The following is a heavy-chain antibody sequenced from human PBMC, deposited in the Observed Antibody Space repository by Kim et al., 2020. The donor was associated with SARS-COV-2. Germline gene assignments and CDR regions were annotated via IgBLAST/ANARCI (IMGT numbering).Heavy chain of an antibody. CDR2: INPNSGGT. Sequence: ASVKVSCKASGYTFTGYYMHWVRQAPGQGLEWMGWINPNSGGTNYAQKFQGRVTMTRDTSISTAYMELSRLRSDDTAVYYCARACSIIRTWGQHYYYYGMDVWGQGTTVTVSS. CDR3: ARACSIIRTWGQHYYYYGMDV. V-gene: IGHV1-2*02. D-gene: IGHD3-10*02. CDR1: GYTFTGYY. J-gene: IGHJ6*02.